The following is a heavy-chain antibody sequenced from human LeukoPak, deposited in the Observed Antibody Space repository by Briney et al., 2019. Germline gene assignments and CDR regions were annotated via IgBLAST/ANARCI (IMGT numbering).Heavy chain of an antibody. J-gene: IGHJ4*02. CDR3: ARTGGYDFDGYAMGY. D-gene: IGHD3/OR15-3a*01. Sequence: PSETLSLXCTVSGGSMSNTAYYWGWIRQPPGKGLERFGSVYYSGTTYSNPSLKSRFTISADMSKNQLSLKLSSVTAADTAVYYCARTGGYDFDGYAMGYWGQGSLVTVSS. CDR2: VYYSGTT. V-gene: IGHV4-39*01. CDR1: GGSMSNTAYY.